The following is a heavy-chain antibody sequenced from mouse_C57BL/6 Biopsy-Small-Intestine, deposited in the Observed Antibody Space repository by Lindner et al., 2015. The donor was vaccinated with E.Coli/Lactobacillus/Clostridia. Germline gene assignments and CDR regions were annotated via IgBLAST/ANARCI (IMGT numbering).Heavy chain of an antibody. CDR3: ARGALSKGHFDY. D-gene: IGHD6-5*01. J-gene: IGHJ2*01. Sequence: ELVKPGASVKVSCKASGYAFSTYWMNWVKQRPGKGLEWIGQIYPGDGDTKYNGKFKGKATLIADKSSSTAYMELRSLTSEDSAVYYCARGALSKGHFDYWGQGTTLTVSS. V-gene: IGHV1-80*01. CDR1: GYAFSTYW. CDR2: IYPGDGDT.